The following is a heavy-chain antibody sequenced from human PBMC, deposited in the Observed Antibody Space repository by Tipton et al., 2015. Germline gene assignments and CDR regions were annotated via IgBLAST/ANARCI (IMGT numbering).Heavy chain of an antibody. D-gene: IGHD5-24*01. J-gene: IGHJ4*02. V-gene: IGHV4-31*03. CDR3: ARDGYNSNYFDY. Sequence: TLSLTCTASGGAITSDGFYWSWIRQHPGKGLEWIGYIFYTGSTYYNPSLKSRATLSVDTSKNQFSLKLSSVTAADTAVYYCARDGYNSNYFDYWGQGTLVTVSS. CDR2: IFYTGST. CDR1: GGAITSDGFY.